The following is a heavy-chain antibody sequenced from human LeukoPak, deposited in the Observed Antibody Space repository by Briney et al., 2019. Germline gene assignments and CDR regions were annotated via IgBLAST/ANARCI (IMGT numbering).Heavy chain of an antibody. CDR1: GFTFSSYW. CDR3: AREDYDILTGDGGGFDY. D-gene: IGHD3-9*01. V-gene: IGHV3-74*01. J-gene: IGHJ4*02. CDR2: IKGDGSST. Sequence: PGGSLRLSCAASGFTFSSYWMHWVRQAPGKGLVWVSRIKGDGSSTSYADSVKGRFTISRDNSKNTLYLQMNSLRAEDTAVYYCAREDYDILTGDGGGFDYWGQGTLVTVSS.